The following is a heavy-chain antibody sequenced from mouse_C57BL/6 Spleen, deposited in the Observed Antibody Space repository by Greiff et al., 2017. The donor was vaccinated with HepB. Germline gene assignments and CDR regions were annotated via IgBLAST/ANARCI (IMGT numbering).Heavy chain of an antibody. CDR1: GYTFTSYW. J-gene: IGHJ3*01. D-gene: IGHD2-4*01. V-gene: IGHV1-53*01. CDR2: INPSNGGT. CDR3: ARHDYDGAWFAY. Sequence: QVQLQQPGTELVKPGASVKLSCKASGYTFTSYWMHWVKQRPGQGLEWIGNINPSNGGTNYNEKFKSKATLTVDKSSSTAYMLLSSLTSEDSAVYYCARHDYDGAWFAYWGQGTLVTVSA.